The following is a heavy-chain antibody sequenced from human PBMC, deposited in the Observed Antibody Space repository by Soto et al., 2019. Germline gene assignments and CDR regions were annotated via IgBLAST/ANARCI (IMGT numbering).Heavy chain of an antibody. Sequence: VESLKISCKGSGYSFTSYWISWVRQMPGKGLEWMGRIDPSDSYTSYSPSFQGHVTISADKSISTAYLQWSSLKASDTAMYYCARPLLGYSYGFDYWGQGTLVTVSS. V-gene: IGHV5-10-1*01. D-gene: IGHD5-18*01. CDR3: ARPLLGYSYGFDY. CDR2: IDPSDSYT. J-gene: IGHJ4*02. CDR1: GYSFTSYW.